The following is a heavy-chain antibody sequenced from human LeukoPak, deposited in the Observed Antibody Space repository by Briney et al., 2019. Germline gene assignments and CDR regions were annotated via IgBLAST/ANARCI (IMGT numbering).Heavy chain of an antibody. CDR2: INPNSGST. J-gene: IGHJ4*02. V-gene: IGHV1-2*02. D-gene: IGHD3-9*01. CDR1: GYTFTGYY. Sequence: ASVKVSCKGSGYTFTGYYMPWVRQAPGQGLEWMGWINPNSGSTNYAQKFQGRVTMTRDTSISTAYMELSRLRSDDTAVYYCARVYYDILTGSYTFDYWGQGNLVTVSS. CDR3: ARVYYDILTGSYTFDY.